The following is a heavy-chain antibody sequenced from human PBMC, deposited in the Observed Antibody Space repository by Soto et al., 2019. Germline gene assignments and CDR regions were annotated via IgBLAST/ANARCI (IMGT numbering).Heavy chain of an antibody. D-gene: IGHD3-9*01. CDR1: GGSISSSNW. J-gene: IGHJ6*02. CDR2: IYHSGST. CDR3: ARDGLRYFDWLPRDYYGMDV. Sequence: KASETLSLTCAVSGGSISSSNWWSWVRQPPGKGLEWIGEIYHSGSTNYNPSLKSRVTISVDKSKNQFSLKLSSVTAADTAVYYCARDGLRYFDWLPRDYYGMDVWGQGTTVTVSS. V-gene: IGHV4-4*02.